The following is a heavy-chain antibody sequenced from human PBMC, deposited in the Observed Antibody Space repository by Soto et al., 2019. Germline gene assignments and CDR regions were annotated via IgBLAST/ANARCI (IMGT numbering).Heavy chain of an antibody. CDR3: PKDGNWLHVFLDL. D-gene: IGHD6-19*01. CDR1: GIDFSNYA. V-gene: IGHV3-23*01. Sequence: GGSLRLSCVVSGIDFSNYAMTWVRQAPGKGLEWVAISSTSGRSTYHADSVRGRFTISRDNSKNTLYLHMTNLRAEDTAVYYCPKDGNWLHVFLDLWGHGTPLTVSS. J-gene: IGHJ4*01. CDR2: SSTSGRST.